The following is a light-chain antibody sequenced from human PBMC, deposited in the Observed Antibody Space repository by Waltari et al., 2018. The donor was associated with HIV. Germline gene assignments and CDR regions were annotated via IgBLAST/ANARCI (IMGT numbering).Light chain of an antibody. V-gene: IGKV3-15*01. CDR3: QQYNNWLRT. Sequence: EIVMTQPPAPLSLSPGERATLSCSASQSVSSNLAWYQQKPGQAPRLLIYGASIRATGIPARFSGSGSGTEFTLTISSLQSEDFAVYYCQQYNNWLRTFGQGTKVEIK. CDR2: GAS. CDR1: QSVSSN. J-gene: IGKJ1*01.